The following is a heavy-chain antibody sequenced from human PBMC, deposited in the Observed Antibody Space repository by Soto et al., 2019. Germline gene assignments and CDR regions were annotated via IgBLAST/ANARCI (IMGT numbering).Heavy chain of an antibody. Sequence: SETLSLTRHVSCGSISSLYWSWIRPPPGKGLEWIGYIYYSGSTNYHPSLKSRVTISVDTSKNQFSLKLSSVTAADTAVYYCARLSVAYYDILTGGPWFDPWGQGTLVTVSS. V-gene: IGHV4-59*08. CDR3: ARLSVAYYDILTGGPWFDP. CDR2: IYYSGST. D-gene: IGHD3-9*01. CDR1: CGSISSLY. J-gene: IGHJ5*02.